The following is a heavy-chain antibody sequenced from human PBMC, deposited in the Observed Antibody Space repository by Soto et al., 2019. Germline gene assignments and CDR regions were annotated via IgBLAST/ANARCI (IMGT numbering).Heavy chain of an antibody. J-gene: IGHJ4*02. D-gene: IGHD3-9*01. CDR3: ATDPLSGYFDY. CDR2: IYSGGTT. Sequence: SGFTVSSKYMSWVRQAPGKGLEWVSVIYSGGTTYYADSVKGRFTISRDNSKNTLYLQMNSLRAEDTAVYYCATDPLSGYFDYWGQGTLVTSPQ. V-gene: IGHV3-53*01. CDR1: GFTVSSKY.